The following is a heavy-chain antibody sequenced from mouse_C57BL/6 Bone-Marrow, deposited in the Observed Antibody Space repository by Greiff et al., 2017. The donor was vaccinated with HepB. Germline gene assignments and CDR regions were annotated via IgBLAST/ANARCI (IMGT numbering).Heavy chain of an antibody. J-gene: IGHJ4*01. CDR3: ARDAGINYYGSSPLAMDY. V-gene: IGHV7-1*01. CDR1: GFTFSDFY. Sequence: EVKVVESGGGLVQSGRSLRLSCATSGFTFSDFYMEWVRQAPGKGLEWIAASRNKANDYTTEYSASVKGRFIVSRDTSQSILYLQMNALRAEDTAIYYCARDAGINYYGSSPLAMDYWGQGTSVTVSS. D-gene: IGHD1-1*01. CDR2: SRNKANDYTT.